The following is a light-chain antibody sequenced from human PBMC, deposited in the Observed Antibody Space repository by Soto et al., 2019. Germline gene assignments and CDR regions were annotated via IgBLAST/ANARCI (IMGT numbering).Light chain of an antibody. CDR2: GAS. V-gene: IGKV3-20*01. CDR1: QSVSSTF. CDR3: QQYESSRT. J-gene: IGKJ1*01. Sequence: EIVLTQSPGTLSLTPGERATLSCRASQSVSSTFLAWYQQKPCQAPKVLIYGASTRDTGIPDRFSGSGSGTDFTLTISRLEPEDFAMYYCQQYESSRTFGQGSKVEMK.